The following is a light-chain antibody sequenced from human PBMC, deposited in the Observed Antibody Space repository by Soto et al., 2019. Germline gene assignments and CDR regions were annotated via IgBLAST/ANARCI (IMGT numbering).Light chain of an antibody. V-gene: IGLV1-44*01. Sequence: QSVLTQPPSASGTPGQRGTISCSGSSSNIGRNTVNWYQQLPGTAPKLLIYSNNQRPSGFPDRFSGSKSGPSASLAISGLQSEDESEYYCAAWDDSLHGPVVFGGGTKLTVL. CDR1: SSNIGRNT. CDR3: AAWDDSLHGPVV. CDR2: SNN. J-gene: IGLJ2*01.